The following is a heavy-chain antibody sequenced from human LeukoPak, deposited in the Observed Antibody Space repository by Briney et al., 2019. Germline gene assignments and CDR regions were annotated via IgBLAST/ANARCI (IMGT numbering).Heavy chain of an antibody. CDR2: IKHDGYEK. Sequence: GGSLRLSCTASGFTFSSYWMSWVRQAPRKGLEWVANIKHDGYEKYYADSVSGRLTISRDNAKNSLFLQMNSVRAEDMAVYYCVKGGWLHVLDYWGQGALVTVSS. J-gene: IGHJ4*02. V-gene: IGHV3-7*01. CDR1: GFTFSSYW. CDR3: VKGGWLHVLDY. D-gene: IGHD5-12*01.